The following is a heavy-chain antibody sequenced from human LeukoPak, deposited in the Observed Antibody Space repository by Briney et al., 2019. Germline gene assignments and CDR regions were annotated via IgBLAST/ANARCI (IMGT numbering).Heavy chain of an antibody. CDR2: INTNTGNP. J-gene: IGHJ3*02. D-gene: IGHD3-10*02. Sequence: ASVKVSCKASGYTCTSYAMNWVRQAPGQGLEWMGWINTNTGNPTYAQGFTGRFVFSLDTSVSTAYLQISSLKAEDTAVYYCAITKSPAVFGAFDIWGQGTMVTVSS. CDR1: GYTCTSYA. CDR3: AITKSPAVFGAFDI. V-gene: IGHV7-4-1*02.